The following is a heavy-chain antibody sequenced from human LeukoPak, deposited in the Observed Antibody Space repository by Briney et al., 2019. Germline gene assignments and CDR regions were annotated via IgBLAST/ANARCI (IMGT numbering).Heavy chain of an antibody. CDR3: AKEGDLYSSGHYYFDY. J-gene: IGHJ4*02. V-gene: IGHV3-9*01. D-gene: IGHD6-19*01. CDR2: ISWNSGSI. CDR1: GFTFDDYA. Sequence: GGSLRLSCAASGFTFDDYAMHWVRHAPGKGLEWVSGISWNSGSIGYADSVKGRFTISRDNAKNSLYLQMNSLRAEDTALYYCAKEGDLYSSGHYYFDYWGQGTLVTVSS.